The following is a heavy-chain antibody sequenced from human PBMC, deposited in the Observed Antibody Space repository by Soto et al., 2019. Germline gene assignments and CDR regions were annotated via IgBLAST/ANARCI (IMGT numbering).Heavy chain of an antibody. J-gene: IGHJ6*02. CDR3: ASDLSGRADV. CDR2: MNEDGGTA. Sequence: GSLRLSCAASGFTFSSYWMHWVRQAPGKGLVWVSRMNEDGGTADYADSVKGRFTISRDNAKNTLYLQMNSLRVEDTAVYYCASDLSGRADVWGQGTTVTVSS. CDR1: GFTFSSYW. V-gene: IGHV3-74*01. D-gene: IGHD3-10*01.